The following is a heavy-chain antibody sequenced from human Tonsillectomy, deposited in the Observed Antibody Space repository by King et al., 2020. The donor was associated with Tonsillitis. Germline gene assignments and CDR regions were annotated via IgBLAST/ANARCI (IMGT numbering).Heavy chain of an antibody. CDR2: ILYDGSNL. Sequence: VQLVESGGGVVQPGRSLRLSCAASGFTFSSYGMHWVRQAPGKGLEWVALILYDGSNLYYADSVKGRFTITRDNSKNTLDLQMNSLRAEDTAVYYCAKDAYSSSSVVDYWGQGTLVTVSS. V-gene: IGHV3-30*18. CDR3: AKDAYSSSSVVDY. D-gene: IGHD6-6*01. CDR1: GFTFSSYG. J-gene: IGHJ4*02.